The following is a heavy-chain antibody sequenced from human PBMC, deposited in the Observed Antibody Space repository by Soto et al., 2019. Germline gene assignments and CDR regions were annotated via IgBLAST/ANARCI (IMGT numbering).Heavy chain of an antibody. J-gene: IGHJ5*02. CDR2: IYYRGST. CDR3: ARLEGYCSGGSCYPVP. V-gene: IGHV4-39*01. CDR1: CDSINSANYY. D-gene: IGHD2-15*01. Sequence: SETLSLTCSVSCDSINSANYYWSWIRQPPGKGLKWIGSIYYRGSTYYNPSLKSRVTISVDTSKTQFSMKLSSVTAADTAVYYCARLEGYCSGGSCYPVPWGQGTLVTVSS.